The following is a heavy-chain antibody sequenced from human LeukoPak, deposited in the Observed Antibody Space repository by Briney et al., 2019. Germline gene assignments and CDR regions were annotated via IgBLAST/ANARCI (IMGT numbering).Heavy chain of an antibody. CDR3: ARRWSFDH. CDR2: ISYDESDK. D-gene: IGHD6-13*01. CDR1: GFTFNICA. V-gene: IGHV3-30*04. J-gene: IGHJ4*02. Sequence: PGRSLRLSCAASGFTFNICAMHWVRQAPGKGLEWVAVISYDESDKYYADSVKGRFTISRDNSKNTLYLQMNSLRVEDTAVYYCARRWSFDHWGQGTLVTVSS.